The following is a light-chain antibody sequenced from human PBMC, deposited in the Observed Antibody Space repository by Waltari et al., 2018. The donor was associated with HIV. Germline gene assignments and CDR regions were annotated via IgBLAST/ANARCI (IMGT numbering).Light chain of an antibody. CDR2: GDA. J-gene: IGLJ2*01. CDR3: QSYDRSLSGVI. V-gene: IGLV1-40*01. Sequence: QSVLTQPPSVSGAPGQRVTISCTGNTSNIGAGYAVHWYQQLPGTAPKLLIYGDANRPSGVPDRFSGSTSGTSASLAITGLRAEDECDYYCQSYDRSLSGVIFGGGTKLTVL. CDR1: TSNIGAGYA.